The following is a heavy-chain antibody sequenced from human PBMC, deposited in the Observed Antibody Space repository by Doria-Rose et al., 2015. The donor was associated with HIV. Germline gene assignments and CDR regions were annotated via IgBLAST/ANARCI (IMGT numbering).Heavy chain of an antibody. D-gene: IGHD4-17*01. J-gene: IGHJ4*01. CDR1: GYTFTDYY. CDR2: IYPNNGGH. V-gene: IGHV1-2*02. Sequence: QVQLQQSGPELVKPGASVKMSCKASGYTFTDYYMHWVKQSHGKSLEWIGYIYPNNGGHGCNQKFKGKATLTVDKSSSTAYMELRSLTSVDSAAYYCARYGGNYGVGAVDYWGQGTSVTVSS. CDR3: ARYGGNYGVGAVDY.